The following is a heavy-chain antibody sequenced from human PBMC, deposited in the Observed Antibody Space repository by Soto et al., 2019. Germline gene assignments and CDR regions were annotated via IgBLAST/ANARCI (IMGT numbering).Heavy chain of an antibody. Sequence: SETLSLTCAVSGGSITNYYWTWIRQPPGKGLEWLGDIYYSGYTNSNPSLQTRVTIPVDTSKNQFSLRLSSVTAADTALYYCARVKLGAPPHAFDIWGQGTMVTVS. CDR1: GGSITNYY. CDR2: IYYSGYT. D-gene: IGHD1-26*01. CDR3: ARVKLGAPPHAFDI. V-gene: IGHV4-59*13. J-gene: IGHJ3*02.